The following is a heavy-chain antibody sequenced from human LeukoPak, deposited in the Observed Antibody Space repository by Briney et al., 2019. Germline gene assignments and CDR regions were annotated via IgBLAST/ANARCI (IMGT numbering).Heavy chain of an antibody. CDR1: GFTFNNAW. J-gene: IGHJ4*02. CDR3: TTGTAYSSGYHF. CDR2: IKTKIDGGTT. V-gene: IGHV3-15*01. Sequence: GGSLRLSCAAFGFTFNNAWMTWVRQAPGKGLEWVGRIKTKIDGGTTHYGAPVKGRFTISRDDSKNTLYLQMNSLKIEDTAVYYCTTGTAYSSGYHFWGQGTLVTVSS. D-gene: IGHD6-19*01.